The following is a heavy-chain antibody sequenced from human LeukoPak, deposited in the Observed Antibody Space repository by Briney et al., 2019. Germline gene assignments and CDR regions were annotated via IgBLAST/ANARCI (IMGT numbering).Heavy chain of an antibody. CDR1: VFTFSNSA. CDR3: AKGIYSSGWSYFDY. D-gene: IGHD6-19*01. J-gene: IGHJ4*01. V-gene: IGHV3-23*01. Sequence: GGSLRLSCAPSVFTFSNSAMSCVRQSPGKGREGVSTLSGSGITTYYADSVKGRFTISRDNSKNTLSLQMSSLRAEDTAVYYCAKGIYSSGWSYFDYWGHGTLVTVSS. CDR2: LSGSGITT.